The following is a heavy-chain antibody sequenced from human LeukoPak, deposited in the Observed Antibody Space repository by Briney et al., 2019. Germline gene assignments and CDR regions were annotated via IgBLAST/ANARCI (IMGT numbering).Heavy chain of an antibody. CDR2: INNSESTK. CDR3: ARDLTILTGYLYDY. Sequence: GGSLRLSCEGSGFSFSSFEMNWVRQTPEKGLEWVSHINNSESTKYYADSVERRFTVFRDNAKNTLFLQMLSFRPEDSGIYFCARDLTILTGYLYDYWGQGNLVTVSS. CDR1: GFSFSSFE. J-gene: IGHJ4*02. V-gene: IGHV3-48*03. D-gene: IGHD3-9*01.